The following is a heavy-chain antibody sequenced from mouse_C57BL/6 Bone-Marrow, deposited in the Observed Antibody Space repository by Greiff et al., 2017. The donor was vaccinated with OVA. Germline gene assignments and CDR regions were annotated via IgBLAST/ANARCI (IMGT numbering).Heavy chain of an antibody. CDR3: TLITTVPYWYFDV. CDR2: IDPETGGT. Sequence: VQGVESGAELVRPGASVTLSCKASGYTFTDYEMHWVKQTPVHGLEWIGAIDPETGGTAYNQKFKGKAILTADKSSSTAYMELRSLTSEDSAVYYCTLITTVPYWYFDVWGTGTTVTVSS. V-gene: IGHV1-15*01. J-gene: IGHJ1*03. CDR1: GYTFTDYE. D-gene: IGHD1-1*01.